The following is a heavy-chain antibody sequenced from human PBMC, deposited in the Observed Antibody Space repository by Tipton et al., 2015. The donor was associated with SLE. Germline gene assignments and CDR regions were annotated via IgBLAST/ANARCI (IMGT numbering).Heavy chain of an antibody. CDR2: ISWNSDSI. D-gene: IGHD3-10*01. Sequence: SLRLSCAASGFTFDDYAMHWIRQAPGKGLEWVSGISWNSDSIGYADSVKGRFTISRDNSKNTMYRQMNSLRAEDTAVYYCARGRRWATEFYYGMDVWGQGTTVTVSS. J-gene: IGHJ6*02. CDR3: ARGRRWATEFYYGMDV. V-gene: IGHV3-9*01. CDR1: GFTFDDYA.